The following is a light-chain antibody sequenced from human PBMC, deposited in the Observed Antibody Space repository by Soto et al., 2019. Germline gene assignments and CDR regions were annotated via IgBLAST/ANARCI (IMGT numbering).Light chain of an antibody. V-gene: IGKV1-9*01. J-gene: IGKJ4*01. Sequence: GDRVTITCRASQGISSYLAWYQQQAAKAPKLLIYAAFTLESGVPSRFSGSGSGTEFTLTISSLQPEDFATYYCQQLKSYPPTFGGGTKLEIK. CDR1: QGISSY. CDR3: QQLKSYPPT. CDR2: AAF.